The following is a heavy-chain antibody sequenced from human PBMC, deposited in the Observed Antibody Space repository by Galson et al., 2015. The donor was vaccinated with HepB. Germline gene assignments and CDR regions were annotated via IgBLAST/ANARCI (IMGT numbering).Heavy chain of an antibody. CDR2: IYYSGST. Sequence: ETLSLTCTVSGGSVSSGSYYWSWIRQPPGKGLEWIGYIYYSGSTNYNPSLKSRVTISVDTSKNQFSLKLSSVTAADTAVYYCARDPIAVAGYDYWGQGTLVTVSS. CDR1: GGSVSSGSYY. J-gene: IGHJ4*02. V-gene: IGHV4-61*01. D-gene: IGHD6-19*01. CDR3: ARDPIAVAGYDY.